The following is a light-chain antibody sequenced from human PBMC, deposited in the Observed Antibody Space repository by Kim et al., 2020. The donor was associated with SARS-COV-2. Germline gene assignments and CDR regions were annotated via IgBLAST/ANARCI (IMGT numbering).Light chain of an antibody. CDR1: QSISGW. CDR3: QQYNTNSYT. J-gene: IGKJ2*01. CDR2: KAS. Sequence: DIQMTQSPSTLSASVGDRVTITCRASQSISGWLAWYQQKPGQAPKLLIYKASGLQSGVPSRFSGSGSATEFTLTISSLQPDDFATYYCQQYNTNSYTFGQGTKLEIK. V-gene: IGKV1-5*03.